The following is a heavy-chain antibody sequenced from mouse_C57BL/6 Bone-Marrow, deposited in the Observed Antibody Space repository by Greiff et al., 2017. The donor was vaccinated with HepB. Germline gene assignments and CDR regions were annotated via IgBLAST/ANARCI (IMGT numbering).Heavy chain of an antibody. CDR3: ARDGYSNYYAMDY. J-gene: IGHJ4*01. Sequence: EVMLVESEGGLVQPGSSMKLSCTASGFTFSDYYMPWVRQVPEKGLEWVANINYDGSSTYYLDSLKSRFIISRDNAKNILYLQMSSLKSEDTATYYCARDGYSNYYAMDYWGQGTSVTVSS. V-gene: IGHV5-16*01. D-gene: IGHD2-5*01. CDR1: GFTFSDYY. CDR2: INYDGSST.